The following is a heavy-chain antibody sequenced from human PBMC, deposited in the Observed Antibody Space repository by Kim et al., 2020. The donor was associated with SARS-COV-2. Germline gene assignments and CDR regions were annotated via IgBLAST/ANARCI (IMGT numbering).Heavy chain of an antibody. J-gene: IGHJ6*02. D-gene: IGHD5-12*01. CDR2: IWYDGSNK. V-gene: IGHV3-33*06. CDR3: AKDRAIVALYYYGMDV. Sequence: GGSLRLSCAASGFTFSSYGMHWVRQAPGKGLEWVAVIWYDGSNKYYAYSVKGRFTISRDNSKNTLYLQMNSLRAEDTAVYYCAKDRAIVALYYYGMDVWGQRTTVTVSS. CDR1: GFTFSSYG.